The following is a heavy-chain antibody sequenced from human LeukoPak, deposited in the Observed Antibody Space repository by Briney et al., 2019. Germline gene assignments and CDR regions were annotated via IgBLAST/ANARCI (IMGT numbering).Heavy chain of an antibody. Sequence: SQTLSLTCAISGDSVSSNSAAWIWIRQFPSRGLEWLGRTYYRSKWYNDYAVSVKSRITINPDTSKNQFSLQLNSVTPEDTAVYYCARDVSRSEDSSGWYDWFDPWGQGTLVTVSS. V-gene: IGHV6-1*01. D-gene: IGHD6-19*01. J-gene: IGHJ5*02. CDR1: GDSVSSNSAA. CDR3: ARDVSRSEDSSGWYDWFDP. CDR2: TYYRSKWYN.